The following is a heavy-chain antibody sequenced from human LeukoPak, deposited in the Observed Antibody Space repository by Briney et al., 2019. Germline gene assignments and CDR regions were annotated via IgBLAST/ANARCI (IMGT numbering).Heavy chain of an antibody. D-gene: IGHD6-13*01. V-gene: IGHV1-2*06. J-gene: IGHJ4*02. CDR1: GYTFTGYY. CDR3: AATSEQQPYDY. Sequence: ASVKVSCKASGYTFTGYYMHWVRQAPGQGLEWMGRINPNIGGTNYAQKFQGRVTMTRDTSISTAYMELSRLRSDDTAVYYCAATSEQQPYDYWGQGTLVTVSS. CDR2: INPNIGGT.